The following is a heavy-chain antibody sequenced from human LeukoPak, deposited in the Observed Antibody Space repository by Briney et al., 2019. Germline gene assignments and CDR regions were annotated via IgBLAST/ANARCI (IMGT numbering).Heavy chain of an antibody. Sequence: SDTLSLTCAVSGYSLSSGYYWGWIRQPPGKGLEWIGCIYHSGSTYYNPSLKSRVTISVDTSENQFSLKLSSVTAVNTAVYYCARSNYYYDSSAYAFDIWGQGATVTVSS. CDR2: IYHSGST. CDR1: GYSLSSGYY. CDR3: ARSNYYYDSSAYAFDI. V-gene: IGHV4-38-2*01. D-gene: IGHD3-22*01. J-gene: IGHJ3*02.